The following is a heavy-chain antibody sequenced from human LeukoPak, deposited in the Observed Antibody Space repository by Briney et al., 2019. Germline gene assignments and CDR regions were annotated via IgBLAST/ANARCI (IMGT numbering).Heavy chain of an antibody. V-gene: IGHV1-2*02. Sequence: ASVKVSCKASGYTFTGYYIHWVRKAPGQALEWMGWINPNSGGTNYAQRFQGRVTMTSDTSITTAYMELSRLRSDDTAIYYCVRGDGAYYFDYWGQGTLVTVSS. CDR2: INPNSGGT. D-gene: IGHD2-21*02. J-gene: IGHJ4*02. CDR3: VRGDGAYYFDY. CDR1: GYTFTGYY.